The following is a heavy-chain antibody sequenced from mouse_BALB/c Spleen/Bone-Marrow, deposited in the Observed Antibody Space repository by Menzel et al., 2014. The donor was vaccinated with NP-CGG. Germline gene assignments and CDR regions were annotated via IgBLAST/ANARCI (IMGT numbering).Heavy chain of an antibody. CDR2: IRNKANGYTT. D-gene: IGHD1-1*01. Sequence: EVQLQESGGGLVQPGGSLRLSCATSGFTFTDYYMSWVRQPPGKALEWLASIRNKANGYTTEYSASVKGRFTISRDNSQSILYLQMNTLRAGDSATYYCARDMGLLRFDYWGHGTTLTVSS. CDR1: GFTFTDYY. CDR3: ARDMGLLRFDY. J-gene: IGHJ2*01. V-gene: IGHV7-3*02.